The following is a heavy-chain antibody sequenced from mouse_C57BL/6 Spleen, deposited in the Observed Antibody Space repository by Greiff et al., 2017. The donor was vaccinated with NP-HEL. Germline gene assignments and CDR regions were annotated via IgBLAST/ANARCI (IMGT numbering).Heavy chain of an antibody. D-gene: IGHD1-1*01. CDR3: VSYGSSSYAMDY. Sequence: EVKLMESGGGLVQPKGSLKLSCAASGFSFNTYAMNWVRQAPGKGLEWVARIRSKSNNYATYYADSVKDRFTISRDDSESMLYLQMNNLKTEDTAMYYCVSYGSSSYAMDYWGQGTSVTVSS. CDR1: GFSFNTYA. J-gene: IGHJ4*01. V-gene: IGHV10-1*01. CDR2: IRSKSNNYAT.